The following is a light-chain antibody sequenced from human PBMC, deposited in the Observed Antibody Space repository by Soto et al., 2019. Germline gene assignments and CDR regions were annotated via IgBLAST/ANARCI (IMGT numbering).Light chain of an antibody. V-gene: IGKV3-20*01. CDR2: GAS. J-gene: IGKJ1*01. Sequence: EIVLTQSPGTLSLSPGERATLSCRASQSVTNSYLAWYQQKPGQAPRLLIYGASSRATGIPDRFSGSGSGTDFTLTISRLEPEDFAVYYCQQYGSSRTFGQGNKVEIK. CDR3: QQYGSSRT. CDR1: QSVTNSY.